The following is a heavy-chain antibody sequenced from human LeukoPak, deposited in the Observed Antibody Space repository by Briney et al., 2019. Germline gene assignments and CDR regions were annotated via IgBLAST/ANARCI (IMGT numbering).Heavy chain of an antibody. J-gene: IGHJ4*02. CDR2: IYYSGST. V-gene: IGHV4-59*01. CDR3: ARYGSGSFLDY. D-gene: IGHD3-10*01. CDR1: GGSISSYY. Sequence: SETLSLTCTVPGGSISSYYWSWIRQPPGKGLEWIGYIYYSGSTNYNPSLKSRVTISVDTSKNQFSLKLSSVTAADTAVYYCARYGSGSFLDYWGQGTLVTVSS.